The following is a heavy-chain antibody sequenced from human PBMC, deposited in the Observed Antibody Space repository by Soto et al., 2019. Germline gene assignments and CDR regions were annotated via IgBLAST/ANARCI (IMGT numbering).Heavy chain of an antibody. CDR1: GFTFSSYA. D-gene: IGHD1-26*01. V-gene: IGHV3-23*01. CDR2: ISGSGGST. Sequence: EVQLLESGGGLVQPGGSLRLSCAASGFTFSSYAMSWVRQAPGKGLGRVSVISGSGGSTYYADSVKGRFTISRDNSKNTLYLQMNSLRAEDTAVYYCAKRGSGSYYIDWGQGTLVTVSS. CDR3: AKRGSGSYYID. J-gene: IGHJ4*02.